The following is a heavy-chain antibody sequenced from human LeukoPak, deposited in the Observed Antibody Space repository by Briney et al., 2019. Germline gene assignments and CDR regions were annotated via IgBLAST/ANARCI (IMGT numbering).Heavy chain of an antibody. CDR3: ARDRGLGLPNWFTS. Sequence: GGSLRLSCVGSGFPLSSYSMNWVCQAPGKGLEWVSSIDLNGNHINYADSVKDRFTISRDNAKNSLFLQMDSLRVEDTAVYYCARDRGLGLPNWFTSWGQGTLVTVSS. CDR2: IDLNGNHI. CDR1: GFPLSSYS. J-gene: IGHJ5*01. V-gene: IGHV3-21*01. D-gene: IGHD2-15*01.